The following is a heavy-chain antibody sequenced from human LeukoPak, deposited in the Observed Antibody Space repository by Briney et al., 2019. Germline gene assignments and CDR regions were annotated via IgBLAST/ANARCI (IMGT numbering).Heavy chain of an antibody. J-gene: IGHJ4*02. CDR1: GYTFTGYC. CDR3: ARKATYASGFFDY. D-gene: IGHD3-10*01. CDR2: INPNSGGT. V-gene: IGHV1-2*02. Sequence: ASVKVSCTASGYTFTGYCIHWVRRAPGQGLEWMGWINPNSGGTSFAQSFQGRVTMTRDTSISTAFMDLSRLRSDDTAVYYCARKATYASGFFDYWGQGTLVTVSS.